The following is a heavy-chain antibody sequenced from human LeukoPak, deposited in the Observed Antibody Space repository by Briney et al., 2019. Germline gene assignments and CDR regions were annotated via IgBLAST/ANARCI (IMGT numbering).Heavy chain of an antibody. CDR1: GFTFSSYW. V-gene: IGHV3-7*01. J-gene: IGHJ3*02. D-gene: IGHD3-10*01. CDR2: IKQDGSEK. CDR3: ARQWFGVAPSRNDAFDI. Sequence: PGGSLRLSCAASGFTFSSYWVSWVRQAPGKGLEWVANIKQDGSEKYYVDSVKGRSTISRDNAKNSLYLQMNSLRAEDTAMYYCARQWFGVAPSRNDAFDIWGQGTMVTVSS.